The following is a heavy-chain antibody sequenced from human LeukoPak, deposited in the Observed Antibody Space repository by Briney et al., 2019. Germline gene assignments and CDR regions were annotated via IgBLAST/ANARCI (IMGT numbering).Heavy chain of an antibody. V-gene: IGHV3-13*01. CDR3: ARANTDLWFGEEGYFDY. CDR1: GFTFSSYD. CDR2: IGTAGDT. D-gene: IGHD3-10*01. Sequence: PGGSLRLSCAASGFTFSSYDMHWVRQATGKGLEWVSAIGTAGDTYYPGSVKGRFTISRENAKNSLYLQMNSLRAGDTAVYYCARANTDLWFGEEGYFDYWGQGTLVTVSS. J-gene: IGHJ4*02.